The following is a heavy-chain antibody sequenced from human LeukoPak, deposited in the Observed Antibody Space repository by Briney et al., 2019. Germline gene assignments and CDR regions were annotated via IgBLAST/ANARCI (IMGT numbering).Heavy chain of an antibody. CDR3: ARLMVRGVIRDY. J-gene: IGHJ4*02. CDR2: ISYDGSNK. D-gene: IGHD3-10*01. V-gene: IGHV3-30-3*01. CDR1: GFTFSSYA. Sequence: GRSLRLSCAASGFTFSSYAMHWVRQAPGKGLEWVAVISYDGSNKYYADSVKGRFTISRDNSKNTLYLQMNSLRAEDTAVYYCARLMVRGVIRDYWSQGTLVTVSS.